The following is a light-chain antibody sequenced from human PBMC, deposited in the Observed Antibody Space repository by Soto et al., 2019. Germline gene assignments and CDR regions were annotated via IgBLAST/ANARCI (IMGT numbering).Light chain of an antibody. Sequence: EIVMTQSPATLSVSPGDRAILSCRASKSVSNNLAWYQQKPGQAPRLLIYGVSTRATGIPARFSGSGSGTEFTLSISSLQSEDFAIYYCQQYNNWPPLTFGGGTKVEIK. CDR3: QQYNNWPPLT. V-gene: IGKV3-15*01. J-gene: IGKJ4*01. CDR2: GVS. CDR1: KSVSNN.